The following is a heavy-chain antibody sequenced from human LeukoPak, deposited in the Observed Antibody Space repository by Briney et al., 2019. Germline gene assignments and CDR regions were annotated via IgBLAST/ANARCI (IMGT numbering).Heavy chain of an antibody. J-gene: IGHJ4*02. CDR3: AKDTTVTTSLDY. D-gene: IGHD4-17*01. CDR2: ISYDGSNK. CDR1: GFTFSSYA. V-gene: IGHV3-30-3*01. Sequence: PGRSLRLSCAASGFTFSSYAMHWVRQAPGKGLEWVAVISYDGSNKYYADSVKGRFTISRDNSKNTLYLQMNSLRAEDTAVYYCAKDTTVTTSLDYWGQGTLVTVSS.